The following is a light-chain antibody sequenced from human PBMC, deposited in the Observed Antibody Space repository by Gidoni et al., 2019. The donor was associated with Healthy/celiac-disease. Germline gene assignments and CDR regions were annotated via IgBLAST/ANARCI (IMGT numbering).Light chain of an antibody. CDR1: QDLSNY. CDR2: DAS. CDR3: QQYDNLLYT. J-gene: IGKJ2*01. V-gene: IGKV1-33*01. Sequence: DLQMTQSPSSLSASVGDRVTLTCQASQDLSNYLNWYQQKTGKAPKLLIYDASNLETGVPSRFSGSGSGTDFTVTISSLQPEDIATYYCQQYDNLLYTFGQGTKLEIK.